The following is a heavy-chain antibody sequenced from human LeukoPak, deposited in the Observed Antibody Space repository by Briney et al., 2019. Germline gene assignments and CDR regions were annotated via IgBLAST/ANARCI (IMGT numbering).Heavy chain of an antibody. CDR3: AGGAGYYYDSSGYFAFDI. J-gene: IGHJ3*02. Sequence: GGSLRLSCAASGFTFSSYSLNWVRQAPGKGLEWVSYISGSSTTIYYADSVKGRFTISRDNAKNSLYLQMNSLRAEDTAVYYCAGGAGYYYDSSGYFAFDIWGQGTMVTVSS. CDR1: GFTFSSYS. CDR2: ISGSSTTI. V-gene: IGHV3-48*04. D-gene: IGHD3-22*01.